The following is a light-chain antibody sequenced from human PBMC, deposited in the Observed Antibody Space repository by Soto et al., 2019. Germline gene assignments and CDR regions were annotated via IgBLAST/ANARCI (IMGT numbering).Light chain of an antibody. CDR2: DTS. CDR3: QQYNNWPPGYT. J-gene: IGKJ2*01. V-gene: IGKV3-15*01. CDR1: QSVGSN. Sequence: EILMTQSPVTLSVSPGERATLSCRASQSVGSNLAWYQQKPGQAPRLLIYDTSIRATGTPARFSGSGSGTEFTLTISSLQSEDFAVYYCQQYNNWPPGYTFGQGTKLDIK.